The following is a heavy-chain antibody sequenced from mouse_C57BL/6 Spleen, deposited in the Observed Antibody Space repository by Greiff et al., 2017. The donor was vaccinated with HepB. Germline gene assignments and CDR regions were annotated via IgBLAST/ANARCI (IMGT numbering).Heavy chain of an antibody. J-gene: IGHJ1*03. D-gene: IGHD2-10*02. CDR2: INPNNGGT. CDR3: ARYRYGNYVDWYFDV. Sequence: EVQLQQSGPELVKPGASVKIPCKASGYTFTDYNMDWVKQSHGKSLEWIGDINPNNGGTIYNQKFKGKATLTVDKSSSTAYMELRSLNAEDTAVYYCARYRYGNYVDWYFDVWGTGTTVTVSS. CDR1: GYTFTDYN. V-gene: IGHV1-18*01.